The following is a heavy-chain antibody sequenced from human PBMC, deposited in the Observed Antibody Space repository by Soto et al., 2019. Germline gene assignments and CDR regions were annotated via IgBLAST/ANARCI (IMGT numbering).Heavy chain of an antibody. V-gene: IGHV3-9*01. J-gene: IGHJ4*02. CDR2: ISWASESI. D-gene: IGHD1-26*01. CDR3: VKDAGNDRAQHFDY. Sequence: GGSLRLSCAASGFKFGDYVMHWVRQAPGKGLEWVSGISWASESIDYADSVRGRFTVSRDNAKNSLYLQMNSLRTADTAFYYCVKDAGNDRAQHFDYWGQGTPVTVSS. CDR1: GFKFGDYV.